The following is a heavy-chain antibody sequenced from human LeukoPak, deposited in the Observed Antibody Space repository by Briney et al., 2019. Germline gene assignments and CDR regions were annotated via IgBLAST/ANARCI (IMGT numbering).Heavy chain of an antibody. CDR1: GGTFSSYA. V-gene: IGHV1-69*13. CDR2: IIPIFGTA. D-gene: IGHD6-6*01. J-gene: IGHJ4*02. Sequence: SVKVSCKASGGTFSSYAISWVRQAPGQGLEWMGGIIPIFGTANYAQKFQGRVTITADESTSTAYMELSSLRSEDTAVYYCARDRYSSSCFDYWGQGTLVTISS. CDR3: ARDRYSSSCFDY.